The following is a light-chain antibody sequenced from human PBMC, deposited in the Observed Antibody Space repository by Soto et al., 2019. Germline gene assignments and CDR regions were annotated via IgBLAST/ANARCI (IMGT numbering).Light chain of an antibody. CDR1: KLGNKY. CDR3: QVWNSSTAYHV. J-gene: IGLJ1*01. V-gene: IGLV3-1*01. Sequence: SYELTQPPSVSVSPGQTASITCSGDKLGNKYVCWYQQKPGQSPVLVIYKDRKRPSGIPERFSGSNSGNTATLTISGTQAMDEADYYCQVWNSSTAYHVFGPGTQVTVL. CDR2: KDR.